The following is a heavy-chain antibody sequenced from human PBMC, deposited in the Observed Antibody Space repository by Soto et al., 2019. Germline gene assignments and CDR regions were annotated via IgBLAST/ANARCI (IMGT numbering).Heavy chain of an antibody. CDR1: GFAFRHNY. CDR3: ATGGIYYET. D-gene: IGHD1-26*01. V-gene: IGHV3-11*01. CDR2: INTGGSPA. Sequence: GGSLRLSXTVSGFAFRHNYLTWIRQAPGKGLEWLSYINTGGSPAYYADSVKGRFTISTDIAKKSLYLQMDSLRADDTGVYYCATGGIYYETWGQGTLVTVSS. J-gene: IGHJ5*02.